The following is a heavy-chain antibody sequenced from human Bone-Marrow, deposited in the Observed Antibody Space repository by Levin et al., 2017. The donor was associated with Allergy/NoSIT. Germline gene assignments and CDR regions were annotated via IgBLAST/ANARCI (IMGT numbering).Heavy chain of an antibody. CDR3: ARVTEEYYDFRSGITGAFDI. CDR1: GFTFSIYW. CDR2: INSDESST. J-gene: IGHJ3*02. V-gene: IGHV3-74*01. Sequence: GGSLRLSCAASGFTFSIYWMYWVRQAPGKGLVWVSRINSDESSTSYADSVKGRFTISRDNAKNTLYLQMNSLRAEDTAVYYCARVTEEYYDFRSGITGAFDIWGQGTMVTVSS. D-gene: IGHD3-3*01.